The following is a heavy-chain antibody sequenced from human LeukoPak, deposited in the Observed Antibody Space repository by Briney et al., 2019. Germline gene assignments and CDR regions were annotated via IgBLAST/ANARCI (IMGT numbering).Heavy chain of an antibody. CDR2: IYSDGRT. Sequence: GGSLRLSCAASGFAVSSNYMSWVRQAPGKGLEWVSVIYSDGRTYYADPVKGRFTISRDISNNTLFLQMTSLRAEDTAVYYCAKVKGWYGEGYFDYWGQGTLLTVSS. CDR3: AKVKGWYGEGYFDY. CDR1: GFAVSSNY. D-gene: IGHD3-10*01. V-gene: IGHV3-53*01. J-gene: IGHJ4*02.